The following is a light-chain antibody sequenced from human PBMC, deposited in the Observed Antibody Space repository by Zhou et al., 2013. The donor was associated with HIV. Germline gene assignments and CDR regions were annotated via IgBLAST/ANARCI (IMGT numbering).Light chain of an antibody. CDR1: QSISSY. CDR2: AAS. Sequence: DIQMTQSPSSLSASVGDRVTVTCRASQSISSYLNWYQQKPGKAPKLLIYAASTLQSGVPSRFSGSGSGTEFTLTISSLQREDFATYYCQQSYSTPFTFGPGTKVDIK. CDR3: QQSYSTPFT. V-gene: IGKV1-39*01. J-gene: IGKJ3*01.